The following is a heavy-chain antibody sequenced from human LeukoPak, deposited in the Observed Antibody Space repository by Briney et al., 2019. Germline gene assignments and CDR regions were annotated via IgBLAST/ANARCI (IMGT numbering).Heavy chain of an antibody. CDR3: ARCGGDCYFYYFDY. CDR2: IWYDGSNK. CDR1: GFTFSSYG. J-gene: IGHJ4*02. D-gene: IGHD2-21*02. Sequence: PGGSLRLSCAASGFTFSSYGVHWVRQAPGKGLEWVAVIWYDGSNKYYADSVKGRFTIPRDNSKNTLYLQMNSLRAEDTAVYYCARCGGDCYFYYFDYWGQGTLVTVSS. V-gene: IGHV3-33*01.